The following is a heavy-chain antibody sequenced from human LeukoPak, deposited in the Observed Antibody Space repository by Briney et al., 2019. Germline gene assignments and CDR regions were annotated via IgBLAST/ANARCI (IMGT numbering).Heavy chain of an antibody. J-gene: IGHJ3*02. Sequence: GGSLRLSCAASGFTSSSYAMSWVRQAPGKGLEWVSAISGSGGSTYYADSVKGRFTISRDNSKNTLYLQMNSLRAEDTAVYYCAKSLRGVIITRALDIWGQGTMVTVSS. D-gene: IGHD3-10*01. CDR1: GFTSSSYA. CDR3: AKSLRGVIITRALDI. CDR2: ISGSGGST. V-gene: IGHV3-23*01.